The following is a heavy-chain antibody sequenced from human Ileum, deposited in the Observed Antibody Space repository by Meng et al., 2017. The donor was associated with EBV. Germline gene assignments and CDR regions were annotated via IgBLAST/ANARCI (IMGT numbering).Heavy chain of an antibody. CDR3: ASSDYYRSDY. CDR1: GGSISRSDW. V-gene: IGHV4-4*02. J-gene: IGHJ4*02. Sequence: QGQLQGSGPGLVKPSGTLSLTCAVSGGSISRSDWWSWVRQPPGKGLEWIGETSHSGSTNYSPSLKSRVTISLDKSKNQLSLKLNSVTAADTAVYYCASSDYYRSDYWGQGTLVTVSS. D-gene: IGHD3-22*01. CDR2: TSHSGST.